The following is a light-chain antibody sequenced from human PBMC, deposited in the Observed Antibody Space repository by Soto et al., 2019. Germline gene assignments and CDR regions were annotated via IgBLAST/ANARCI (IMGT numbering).Light chain of an antibody. J-gene: IGKJ2*01. Sequence: EIVLTQSPGTLSLSPGERATFSCRASQRVASNYLAWYRQKPGQAPRLLIHGASSRATGIPDRFSGSGSGTDFTLTISRLEPEDSAVYYCQQYDNSPPMYTFGQGTKL. CDR2: GAS. V-gene: IGKV3-20*01. CDR3: QQYDNSPPMYT. CDR1: QRVASNY.